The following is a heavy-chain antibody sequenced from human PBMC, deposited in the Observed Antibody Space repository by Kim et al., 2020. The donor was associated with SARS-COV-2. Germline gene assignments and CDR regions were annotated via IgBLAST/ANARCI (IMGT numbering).Heavy chain of an antibody. CDR2: IIPIFGTA. D-gene: IGHD2-21*02. CDR3: ARAPRKAIVGVTALMGNY. Sequence: SVKVSCKASGGTFSSYAISWVRQAPGQGLEWMGGIIPIFGTANYAQKFQGRVTITADESTSPAYMELGSLRPEDPAGDSCARAPRKAIVGVTALMGNY. V-gene: IGHV1-69*13. J-gene: IGHJ6*01. CDR1: GGTFSSYA.